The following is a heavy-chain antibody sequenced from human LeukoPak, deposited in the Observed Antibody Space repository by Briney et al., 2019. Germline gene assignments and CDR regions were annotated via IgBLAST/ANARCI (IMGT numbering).Heavy chain of an antibody. V-gene: IGHV1-8*03. CDR3: ARTRRGQLWNRARDFDY. CDR2: MNPNSGIT. Sequence: ASVTLSCTASGYTFTIYDINWVRQATGQGLEWMGLMNPNSGITGQPQTRQRRSAITRNPAISTCYRELSSLRSEDTGVYYCARTRRGQLWNRARDFDYWGQGTLVTVSS. CDR1: GYTFTIYD. J-gene: IGHJ4*02. D-gene: IGHD5-18*01.